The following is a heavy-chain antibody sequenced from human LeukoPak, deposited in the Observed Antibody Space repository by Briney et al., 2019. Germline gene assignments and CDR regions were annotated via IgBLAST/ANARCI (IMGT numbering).Heavy chain of an antibody. CDR3: ARNYDFWSGYLDY. D-gene: IGHD3-3*01. CDR2: IHYSGST. CDR1: GGSISNYY. V-gene: IGHV4-59*01. Sequence: KPSETLSLTCTVSGGSISNYYWSWIRQPPGKGLEWTGYIHYSGSTNNNPSLKSRVTISVDTSKNQFSLKLTSVTAADTAVYYCARNYDFWSGYLDYWGQGTLVTVSS. J-gene: IGHJ4*02.